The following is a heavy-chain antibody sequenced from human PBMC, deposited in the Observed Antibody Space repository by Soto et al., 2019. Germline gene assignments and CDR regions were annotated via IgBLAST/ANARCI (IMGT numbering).Heavy chain of an antibody. J-gene: IGHJ6*02. CDR3: ARESWDYGSGSYYNEYYYYGMDV. Sequence: SVKVSCKASGGTFSSYAISWVRQAPGQGLEWMGGIIPIFGTANYAQKFQGRVTITADESTSTAYMELSSLRSEDTAVYYCARESWDYGSGSYYNEYYYYGMDVWGQGTTVTVSS. CDR1: GGTFSSYA. V-gene: IGHV1-69*13. D-gene: IGHD3-10*01. CDR2: IIPIFGTA.